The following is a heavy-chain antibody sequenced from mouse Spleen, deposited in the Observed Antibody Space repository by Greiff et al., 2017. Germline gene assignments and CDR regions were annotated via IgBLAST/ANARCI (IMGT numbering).Heavy chain of an antibody. CDR3: ARYYGNFLMDY. V-gene: IGHV1-26*01. D-gene: IGHD2-1*01. CDR2: INPNNGGT. J-gene: IGHJ4*01. Sequence: EVKLQQSGPELVKPGASVKISCKASGYTFTDYYMNWVKQSHGKSLEWIGDINPNNGGTSYNQKFKGKATLTVDKSSSTAYMELRSLTSEDSAVYYCARYYGNFLMDYWGQGTSVTVSS. CDR1: GYTFTDYY.